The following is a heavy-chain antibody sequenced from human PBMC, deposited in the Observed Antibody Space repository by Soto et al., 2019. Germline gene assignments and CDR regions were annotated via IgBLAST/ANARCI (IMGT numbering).Heavy chain of an antibody. Sequence: ASVKVSCKASGYTFTSYAMHWVRQAPGQRLEWMGWINAGNGNTKYSQKFQGRVTITRDTSASTAYMELSSLRSEDTAVYYCARVEYSNHYSYYGMDVWGQGTTVTVSS. CDR1: GYTFTSYA. V-gene: IGHV1-3*01. CDR2: INAGNGNT. CDR3: ARVEYSNHYSYYGMDV. J-gene: IGHJ6*02. D-gene: IGHD6-6*01.